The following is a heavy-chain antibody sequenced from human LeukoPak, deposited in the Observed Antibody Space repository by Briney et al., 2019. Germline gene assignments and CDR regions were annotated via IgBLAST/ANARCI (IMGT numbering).Heavy chain of an antibody. CDR1: GFTFSSCS. CDR3: ARAEKYYYDSSGYPGYYFDY. D-gene: IGHD3-22*01. V-gene: IGHV3-48*02. Sequence: GGSLRLSCAASGFTFSSCSMNWVRQAPGKGLEWVSYISSSSSTIYYADSVKGRFTISRDNAKNSLYLQMNSLRDEDTAVYYCARAEKYYYDSSGYPGYYFDYWGQGTLVTVSS. CDR2: ISSSSSTI. J-gene: IGHJ4*02.